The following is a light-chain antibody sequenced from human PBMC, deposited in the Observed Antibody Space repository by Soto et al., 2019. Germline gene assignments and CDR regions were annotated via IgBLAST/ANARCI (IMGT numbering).Light chain of an antibody. CDR2: GAS. CDR3: QQYSDWPLT. CDR1: QSVSSD. J-gene: IGKJ1*01. Sequence: EKVMTQSPATLSVSPGGRATLSCRASQSVSSDLAWYQQKPGQAPMLLIYGASTRATGSPARFSGSGSGTEFTLTISSLQSEDFAVYYCQQYSDWPLTFGQGTKVEIK. V-gene: IGKV3-15*01.